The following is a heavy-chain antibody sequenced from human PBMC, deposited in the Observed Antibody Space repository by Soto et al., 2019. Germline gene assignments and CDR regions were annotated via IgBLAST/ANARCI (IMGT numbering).Heavy chain of an antibody. J-gene: IGHJ5*02. CDR3: ARDSLSGGYSGYDSSWFDP. D-gene: IGHD5-12*01. V-gene: IGHV1-69*13. Sequence: GASVKVSCKASGGTFSSYAISWVRQAPGQGLEWMGGIIPIFGTANYAQKFQGRVTITADESTSTAYMELSSLRSEDTAVYYCARDSLSGGYSGYDSSWFDPWGQGTLVTVSS. CDR1: GGTFSSYA. CDR2: IIPIFGTA.